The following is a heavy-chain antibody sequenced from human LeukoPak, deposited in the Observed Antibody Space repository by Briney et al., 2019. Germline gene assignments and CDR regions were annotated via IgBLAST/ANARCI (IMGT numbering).Heavy chain of an antibody. CDR2: ISSSSSYI. D-gene: IGHD3-16*01. Sequence: GGSLRLSCAASGFNFSTYWMTWVRQVPGKGLEWVSSISSSSSYIKYADSVKGRFTISRDNAKNSLYLQMNSLRAGDTAVCYCAREVGGYYYYYYMDVWGKGTTVTVSS. CDR3: AREVGGYYYYYYMDV. J-gene: IGHJ6*03. CDR1: GFNFSTYW. V-gene: IGHV3-21*01.